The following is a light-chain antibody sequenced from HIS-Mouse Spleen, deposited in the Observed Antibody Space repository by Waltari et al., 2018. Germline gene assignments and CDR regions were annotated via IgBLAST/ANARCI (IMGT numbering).Light chain of an antibody. CDR3: YSTDSSGNHNWV. CDR1: ALPKKY. Sequence: SYELTQPPSVSVSPGQTARITCSGDALPKKYAYWYQQKSGQAPVLVIYEDSKRPSGIPERCSGSSSGTMATLTISGGQVEDEADYYCYSTDSSGNHNWVFGGGTKLTVL. V-gene: IGLV3-10*01. J-gene: IGLJ3*02. CDR2: EDS.